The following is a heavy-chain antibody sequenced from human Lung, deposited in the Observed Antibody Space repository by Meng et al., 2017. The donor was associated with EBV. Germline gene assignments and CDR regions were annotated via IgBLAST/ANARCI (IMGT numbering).Heavy chain of an antibody. Sequence: NPSPPLAHTGCVFGDCYCSCGYFWGLIRQPPGKGLEWIGDMDYRWSTFYNPFLKIRVTISVDTSKNHSALKLSSVTAADTAVYFCAIGELQWDYWGQGTLVTVSS. D-gene: IGHD2-2*01. CDR1: GDCYCSCGYF. V-gene: IGHV4-30-4*01. CDR2: MDYRWST. CDR3: AIGELQWDY. J-gene: IGHJ4*02.